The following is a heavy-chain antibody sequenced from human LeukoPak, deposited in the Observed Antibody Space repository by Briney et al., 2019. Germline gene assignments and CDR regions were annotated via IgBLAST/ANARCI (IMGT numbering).Heavy chain of an antibody. Sequence: SETLSLTCTVSGYSISSGYYWGWIRQPPGEGLEWIGSIYHSGSTYYNPSLKSRVTISVDTSKNQFSLKLSSVTAADTAVYYCARSGDFWSGYPYFDYWGQGTLVTVSS. CDR2: IYHSGST. D-gene: IGHD3-3*01. J-gene: IGHJ4*02. CDR3: ARSGDFWSGYPYFDY. V-gene: IGHV4-38-2*02. CDR1: GYSISSGYY.